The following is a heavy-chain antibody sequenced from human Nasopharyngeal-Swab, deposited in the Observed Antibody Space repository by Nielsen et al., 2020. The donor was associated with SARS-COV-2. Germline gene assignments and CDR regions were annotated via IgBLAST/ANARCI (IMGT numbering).Heavy chain of an antibody. D-gene: IGHD2-2*01. V-gene: IGHV1-46*01. J-gene: IGHJ6*02. CDR2: INPGSGGT. Sequence: ASVKVSCKASGYSFAGYYMHWVRQAPGQGLEWMGMINPGSGGTTYAQKFQGRVTMTRDTSTSTVFMDLSSLRSEDTAVYYCARRGRCSGSSCDMDVWGQGTTVTVSS. CDR3: ARRGRCSGSSCDMDV. CDR1: GYSFAGYY.